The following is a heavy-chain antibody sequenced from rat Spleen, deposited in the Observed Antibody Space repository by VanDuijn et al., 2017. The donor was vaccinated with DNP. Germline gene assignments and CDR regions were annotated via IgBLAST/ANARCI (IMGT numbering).Heavy chain of an antibody. CDR1: GFTFSDYY. J-gene: IGHJ2*01. V-gene: IGHV5-31*01. Sequence: EVQLVESDGGLVQPGRSLKFSCGALGFTFSDYYMAWVRQAPGKGLEWVASITNTGGSTYYPDSVKGRFTISRDNAKNTLYLQMNSLRSEDTATYYCTNDWELYYWGQGVMVTVSS. CDR2: ITNTGGST. CDR3: TNDWELYY. D-gene: IGHD5-1*01.